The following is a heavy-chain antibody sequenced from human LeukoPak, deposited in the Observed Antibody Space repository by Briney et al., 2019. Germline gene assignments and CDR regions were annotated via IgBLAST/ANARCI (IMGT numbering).Heavy chain of an antibody. CDR1: GGSISSYY. V-gene: IGHV4-4*07. J-gene: IGHJ3*02. Sequence: SETLSLTCTVSGGSISSYYWSWIRQPAGKGLEWIGRIYTSGSTNYNPSLKSRVTMSVDTSKNQFSLKLSSVTAADTAVYYCARVRYSSSWRAFDICGQGTMVTVSS. D-gene: IGHD6-13*01. CDR3: ARVRYSSSWRAFDI. CDR2: IYTSGST.